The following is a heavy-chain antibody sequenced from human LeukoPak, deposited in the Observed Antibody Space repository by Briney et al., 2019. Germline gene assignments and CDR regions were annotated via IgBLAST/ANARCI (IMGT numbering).Heavy chain of an antibody. V-gene: IGHV3-7*01. J-gene: IGHJ4*02. CDR1: GFTFSSRDW. D-gene: IGHD3-22*01. CDR2: IKQDGSEK. Sequence: GGSLRLSCVASGFTFSSRDWMTWVRQAPGKGLEWVANIKQDGSEKNYVDSVKGRFTISRDNAKNSVDLQMNSLRVEDTAVYYCARGSEDYDSSGYYYDLGDYWGQGTLVTVSS. CDR3: ARGSEDYDSSGYYYDLGDY.